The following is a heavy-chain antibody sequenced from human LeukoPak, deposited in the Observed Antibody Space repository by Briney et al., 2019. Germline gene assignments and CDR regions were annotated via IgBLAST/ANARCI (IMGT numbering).Heavy chain of an antibody. CDR3: AKPRSATQDAFDI. V-gene: IGHV3-23*01. CDR1: GFIFRDSA. CDR2: VSGSGGST. J-gene: IGHJ3*02. Sequence: PGGSLRLSCAASGFIFRDSAISWVRQAPGKGLEWVSVVSGSGGSTYYAESVKGRFTISRDNSKNTVYLQMNSLRAEDSALYYCAKPRSATQDAFDIWGQGTMVTVSS.